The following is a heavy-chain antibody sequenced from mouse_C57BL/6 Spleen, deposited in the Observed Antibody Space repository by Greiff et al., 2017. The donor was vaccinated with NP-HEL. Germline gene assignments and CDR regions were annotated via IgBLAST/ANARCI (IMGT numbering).Heavy chain of an antibody. CDR1: GYTFTSYW. Sequence: QVQLQQPGAELVKPGASVKLSCKASGYTFTSYWMHWVKQRPGQGLEWIGMIHPNSGSTNYNEKFKSKATLTVDKSSSTAYMQLSSLTSEDSAVYYCARSLHKGYFDDWGQGTTLTVSS. CDR3: ARSLHKGYFDD. J-gene: IGHJ2*01. V-gene: IGHV1-64*01. CDR2: IHPNSGST. D-gene: IGHD1-1*01.